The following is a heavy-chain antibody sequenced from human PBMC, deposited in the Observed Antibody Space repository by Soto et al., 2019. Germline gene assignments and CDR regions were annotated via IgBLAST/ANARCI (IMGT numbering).Heavy chain of an antibody. D-gene: IGHD5-18*01. V-gene: IGHV4-4*02. Sequence: PSETLSLTCTVSGGSITNNDWWTWVRQSPEKGLEWIGEIYQSGSTDYNPSLRSRATISVDRSKNQFSLKLNSVTAADTAVYYCARRYGSCFDYWGQGTLVTVSS. CDR2: IYQSGST. J-gene: IGHJ4*02. CDR3: ARRYGSCFDY. CDR1: GGSITNNDW.